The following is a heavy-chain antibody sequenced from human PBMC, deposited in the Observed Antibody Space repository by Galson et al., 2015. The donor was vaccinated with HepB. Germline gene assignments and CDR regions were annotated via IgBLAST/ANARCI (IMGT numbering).Heavy chain of an antibody. V-gene: IGHV3-74*03. Sequence: SLRLSCAVSGLTFSNYWLHWVRQVPGKGLLWVSHINIAGSTTVYADSVKGRFTISRDNDKNTLYLQMNSLRVDDTAVYYCATGGDYYSFSYWGQGTLVTVSS. J-gene: IGHJ4*02. CDR2: INIAGSTT. CDR3: ATGGDYYSFSY. D-gene: IGHD4-17*01. CDR1: GLTFSNYW.